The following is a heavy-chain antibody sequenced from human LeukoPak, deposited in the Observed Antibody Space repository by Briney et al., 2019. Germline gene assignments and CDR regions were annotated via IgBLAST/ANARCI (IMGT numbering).Heavy chain of an antibody. CDR1: GGSISNYY. CDR2: NHKSGST. D-gene: IGHD3-16*02. J-gene: IGHJ4*02. CDR3: ARLIGLGEVSPYFDF. V-gene: IGHV4-59*01. Sequence: SETLSLTCTVSGGSISNYYWTWIRQSPGKTLEWIGCNHKSGSTHYNPSLRSRVTISVDTSKSQFSLKLNSVTAPDTAVYYCARLIGLGEVSPYFDFWGQGRLVTVSS.